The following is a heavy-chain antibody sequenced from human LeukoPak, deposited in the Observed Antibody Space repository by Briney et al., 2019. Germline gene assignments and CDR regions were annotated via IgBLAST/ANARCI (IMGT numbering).Heavy chain of an antibody. D-gene: IGHD2-15*01. CDR1: GGSISSSSYY. CDR2: IYPTGTT. CDR3: ARTARPQQGWSRDSFDY. Sequence: SETLSLTCTVSGGSISSSSYYWSWIRQPAGKGLEWIGRIYPTGTTNYNPSLKSRVTMSVDTSKNQFSLRLNSVTAADTAVYYCARTARPQQGWSRDSFDYWGQGTLVTVSS. V-gene: IGHV4-61*02. J-gene: IGHJ4*02.